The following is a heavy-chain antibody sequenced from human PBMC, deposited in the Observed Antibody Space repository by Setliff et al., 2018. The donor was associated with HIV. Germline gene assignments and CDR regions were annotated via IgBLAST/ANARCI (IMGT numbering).Heavy chain of an antibody. V-gene: IGHV4-38-2*02. CDR3: ARGLTAPAAAGS. CDR2: ISLSGST. CDR1: GYSLSSASY. Sequence: SETLSLTCSVSGYSLSSASYWGWFRQSPEKGLEWIGSISLSGSTYYNPSLQSRVTISIDMSKNHFSLNLKSVTAADTAIYYCARGLTAPAAAGSWGQGMLVTVSS. J-gene: IGHJ5*02. D-gene: IGHD6-13*01.